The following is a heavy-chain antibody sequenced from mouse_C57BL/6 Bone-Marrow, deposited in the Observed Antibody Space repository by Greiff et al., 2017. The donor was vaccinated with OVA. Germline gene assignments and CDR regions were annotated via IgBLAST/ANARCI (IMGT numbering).Heavy chain of an antibody. CDR1: GVTFSDYY. Sequence: GQVVESGGGLVQPGGSLKLSCAASGVTFSDYYMYWVRQTPEKRLEWVAYISNGGGSTYYPDTVKGRFTISRDNAKNTLYLQMSRLKSEDTAMYYCARAEWFDYWGQCTTLTVSS. CDR3: ARAEWFDY. V-gene: IGHV5-12*01. J-gene: IGHJ2*01. CDR2: ISNGGGST.